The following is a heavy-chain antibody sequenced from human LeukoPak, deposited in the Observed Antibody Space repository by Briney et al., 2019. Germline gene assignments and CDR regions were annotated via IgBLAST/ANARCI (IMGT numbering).Heavy chain of an antibody. Sequence: SWIRQPPGKGLEWIGYIYYSGSTYYNPSLKSRVTISVDTSKNQFSLKLSSVTAADTAVYYCARVSPSGSLHFDYWGQGTLVTVSS. J-gene: IGHJ4*02. CDR2: IYYSGST. D-gene: IGHD1-26*01. V-gene: IGHV4-30-4*01. CDR3: ARVSPSGSLHFDY.